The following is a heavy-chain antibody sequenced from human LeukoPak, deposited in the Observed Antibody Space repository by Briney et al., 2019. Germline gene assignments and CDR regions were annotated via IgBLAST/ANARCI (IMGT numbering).Heavy chain of an antibody. J-gene: IGHJ4*02. D-gene: IGHD6-19*01. CDR2: INSDGSST. Sequence: GGSLRLSCAASGFTFSSYWMHWVRQAPGKGLVWVSHINSDGSSTNYADSVKGRFTISRDNAKNTLYLRMNSLRAEDTAVYYCARDGYDSGLPYWGQGTLVTVSS. V-gene: IGHV3-74*01. CDR3: ARDGYDSGLPY. CDR1: GFTFSSYW.